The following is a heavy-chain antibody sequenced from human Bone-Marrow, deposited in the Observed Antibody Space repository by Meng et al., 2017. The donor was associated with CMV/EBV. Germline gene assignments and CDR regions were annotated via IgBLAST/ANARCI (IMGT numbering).Heavy chain of an antibody. CDR3: AKHRRLSGVVEWFDS. CDR2: ISGSGGST. J-gene: IGHJ5*01. D-gene: IGHD3-3*01. V-gene: IGHV3-23*01. CDR1: GFTFSSYA. Sequence: SGFTFSSYAMSWVRQAPGKGLEWVSFISGSGGSTYYADSVKGRFTISRDNSKNTLYLQMNSLRAEDTAVYYCAKHRRLSGVVEWFDSWGQGTLVTVSS.